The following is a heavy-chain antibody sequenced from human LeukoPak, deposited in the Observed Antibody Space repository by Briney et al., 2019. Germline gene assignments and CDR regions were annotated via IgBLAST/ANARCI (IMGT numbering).Heavy chain of an antibody. CDR3: ARRGCIGGSCYNY. J-gene: IGHJ4*02. D-gene: IGHD2-15*01. CDR1: GYNFATDW. CDR2: IYPSDSDT. V-gene: IGHV5-51*01. Sequence: TRGESLKISCMGSGYNFATDWIAWVRQMPGEGLEWMGIIYPSDSDTTYSPSFQGQVTISADKSISTAYLQWSSLKASDTAMYYCARRGCIGGSCYNYWGQGTLVTVSS.